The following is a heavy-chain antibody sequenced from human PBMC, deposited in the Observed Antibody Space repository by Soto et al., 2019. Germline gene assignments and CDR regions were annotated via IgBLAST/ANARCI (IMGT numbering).Heavy chain of an antibody. J-gene: IGHJ6*03. V-gene: IGHV4-34*01. CDR2: VNYSGST. CDR1: GGPFSGYY. D-gene: IGHD6-13*01. CDR3: ARKGAAASYAHYYMDV. Sequence: SETLSLTCAVYGGPFSGYYWSWIRQPPGKGLEWIGYVNYSGSTNYNPSLKSRVTISVDTSRNRFSLNLTSATAADTAVYYCARKGAAASYAHYYMDVWGRGTAVTVSS.